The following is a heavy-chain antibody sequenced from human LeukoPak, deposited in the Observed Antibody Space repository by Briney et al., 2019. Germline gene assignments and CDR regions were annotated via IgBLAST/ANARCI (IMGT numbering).Heavy chain of an antibody. CDR1: GFTFSSYA. CDR3: ARSGDYDILTGYYNWFDP. V-gene: IGHV3-23*01. J-gene: IGHJ5*02. CDR2: ISGSGGST. Sequence: GGSLRLSCAASGFTFSSYAMSWVRQAPGKGLEWVSAISGSGGSTYYADSVKGRFIISRDNSKNTLYLQMNSLRAEDTAVYYCARSGDYDILTGYYNWFDPWGQGTLVTVSS. D-gene: IGHD3-9*01.